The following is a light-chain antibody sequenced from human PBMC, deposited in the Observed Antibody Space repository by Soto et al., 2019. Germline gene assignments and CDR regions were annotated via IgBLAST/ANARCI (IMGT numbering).Light chain of an antibody. CDR1: QSVLYSSDNRNN. CDR3: QQYYSSPGK. V-gene: IGKV4-1*01. Sequence: DIVMTQSPDSLAVSLGERATINCKSSQSVLYSSDNRNNLAWYQQKAGQPPKLIIYWASVREFGVPERFSGSVSGTHFTLTISSLQSEDVAVYYCQQYYSSPGKFGQGTNVEIK. J-gene: IGKJ1*01. CDR2: WAS.